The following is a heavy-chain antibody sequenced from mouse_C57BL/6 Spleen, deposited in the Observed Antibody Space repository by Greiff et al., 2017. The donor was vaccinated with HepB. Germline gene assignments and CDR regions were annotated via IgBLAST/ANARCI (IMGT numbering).Heavy chain of an antibody. Sequence: EVQLQQSGPELVKPAASVKISCKASGYTFTDYYMNWVKQSHGKSLEWIGDINPNNGGTSYNQKFKGKATLTVDKSSSTAYMELRSLTSEDSAVYYWARDDGYYVNYFDYWGQGTTLTVSS. CDR1: GYTFTDYY. D-gene: IGHD2-3*01. CDR2: INPNNGGT. V-gene: IGHV1-26*01. J-gene: IGHJ2*01. CDR3: ARDDGYYVNYFDY.